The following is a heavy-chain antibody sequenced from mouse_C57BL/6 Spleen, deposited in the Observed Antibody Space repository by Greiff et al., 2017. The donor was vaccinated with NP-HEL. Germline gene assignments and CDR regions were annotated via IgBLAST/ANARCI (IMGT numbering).Heavy chain of an antibody. J-gene: IGHJ4*01. Sequence: EVKLMESGEGLVKPGGSLKLSCAASGFTFSSYAMSWVRQTPEKRLEWVAYISSGGDYIYYADTVKGRFTISRDNARNTLYLQMSSLKSEDTAMYYCTRDDYDNYAMDYWGQGTSVTVSS. CDR3: TRDDYDNYAMDY. V-gene: IGHV5-9-1*02. CDR1: GFTFSSYA. CDR2: ISSGGDYI. D-gene: IGHD2-4*01.